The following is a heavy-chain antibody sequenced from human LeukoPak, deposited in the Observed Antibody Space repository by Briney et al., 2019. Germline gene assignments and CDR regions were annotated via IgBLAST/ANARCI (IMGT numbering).Heavy chain of an antibody. CDR1: GFTFSSYA. Sequence: GGSLRLSCAASGFTFSSYAMSWVRQAPGKGLEWVSAISGSGGSTYYADSVKGRFTISRDNSKNTLYLQMNSLRAEDTAVYYCAKDIWYYYDSSGYYYNAFDIWGQGTMVTVSS. D-gene: IGHD3-22*01. CDR3: AKDIWYYYDSSGYYYNAFDI. J-gene: IGHJ3*02. CDR2: ISGSGGST. V-gene: IGHV3-23*01.